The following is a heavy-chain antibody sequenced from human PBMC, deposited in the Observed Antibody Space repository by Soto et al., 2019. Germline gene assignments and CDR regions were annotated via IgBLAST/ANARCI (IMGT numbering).Heavy chain of an antibody. CDR3: LRDSSPYYGGRKEFGAFHI. CDR1: GFTFSDYY. D-gene: IGHD2-21*01. CDR2: ISPRCRYT. V-gene: IGHV3-11*06. Sequence: GGSLRLSCVASGFTFSDYYMGWVRQARGKGLDLLPYISPRCRYTLHTDSLNPRFTVSRPNATNSLSLLLSTLRAKDTAIYYCLRDSSPYYGGRKEFGAFHIWGRATVVPVSS. J-gene: IGHJ3*02.